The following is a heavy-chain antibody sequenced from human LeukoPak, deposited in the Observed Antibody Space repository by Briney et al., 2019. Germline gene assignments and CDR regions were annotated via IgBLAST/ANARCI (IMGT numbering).Heavy chain of an antibody. D-gene: IGHD3-22*01. V-gene: IGHV4-59*01. J-gene: IGHJ3*02. CDR2: IYYSGST. CDR1: GASISSYY. CDR3: VRGNYDSRGYSNAFDI. Sequence: TASGTLSLTCTVSGASISSYYWSWIRQPPGKRLEWIGFIYYSGSTNSNPSLKSRVTISADTSRNQFSLKLSSVTAADTAVYYCVRGNYDSRGYSNAFDIWGEGAMVSVS.